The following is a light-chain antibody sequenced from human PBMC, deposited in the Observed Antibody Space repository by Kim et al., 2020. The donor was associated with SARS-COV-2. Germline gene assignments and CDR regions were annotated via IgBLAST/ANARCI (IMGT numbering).Light chain of an antibody. Sequence: VSEPPGQAATSTCSGDNLGVKYTGWYQQKSGQSPVLVIYPNYKRPSVIAERFSGTNSGKAASLDISGNQAMDEADYYCQGWDFKRVCGGGTRLTVL. CDR1: NLGVKY. J-gene: IGLJ3*02. CDR3: QGWDFKRV. CDR2: PNY. V-gene: IGLV3-1*01.